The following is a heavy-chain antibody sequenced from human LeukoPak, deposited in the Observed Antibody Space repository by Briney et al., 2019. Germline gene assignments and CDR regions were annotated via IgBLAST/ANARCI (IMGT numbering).Heavy chain of an antibody. D-gene: IGHD2/OR15-2a*01. Sequence: GRSLRLSCAASGFAFSSYAMHWVRQAPGKGLEWVAVISYDGSNKYYADSVKGRFTISRDNSKNTLYLQMNSLRAEDTAVYYCARIYGPWNYFDYWGQGTLVTVSP. J-gene: IGHJ4*02. CDR1: GFAFSSYA. V-gene: IGHV3-30*04. CDR3: ARIYGPWNYFDY. CDR2: ISYDGSNK.